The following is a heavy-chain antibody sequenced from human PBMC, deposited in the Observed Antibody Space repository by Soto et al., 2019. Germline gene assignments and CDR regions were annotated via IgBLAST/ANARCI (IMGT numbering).Heavy chain of an antibody. CDR2: INHSGST. D-gene: IGHD3-10*01. V-gene: IGHV4-34*01. Sequence: PSETLSLTCAVYGGSFSGYYWSWIRQPPGKGLEWIGEINHSGSTNYNPSIKSRVTISVDTSKNQFSLKLSSVTAADTAVYYCARVGPDWRGNAKKRITMVRGFDYWGQGTLVTVSS. CDR1: GGSFSGYY. CDR3: ARVGPDWRGNAKKRITMVRGFDY. J-gene: IGHJ4*02.